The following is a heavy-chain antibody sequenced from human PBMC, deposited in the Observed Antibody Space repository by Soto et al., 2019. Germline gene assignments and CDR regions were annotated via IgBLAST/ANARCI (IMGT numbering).Heavy chain of an antibody. CDR2: ISWDGGST. CDR3: AKGSLVGATRTYYYYGMDV. CDR1: GFTFDDYT. V-gene: IGHV3-43*01. Sequence: GGSLRLSCAASGFTFDDYTMHWARQAPGKGLEWVSLISWDGGSTYYADSVKGRFTISRDNSKNSLYLQMNSLRTEDTALYYCAKGSLVGATRTYYYYGMDVWGQGTTVTVSS. J-gene: IGHJ6*02. D-gene: IGHD1-26*01.